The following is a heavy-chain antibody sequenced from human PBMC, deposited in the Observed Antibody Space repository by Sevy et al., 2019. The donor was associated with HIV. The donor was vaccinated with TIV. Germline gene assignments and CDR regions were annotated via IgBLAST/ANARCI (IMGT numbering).Heavy chain of an antibody. V-gene: IGHV3-53*01. CDR2: LYSSGGT. J-gene: IGHJ4*02. D-gene: IGHD6-19*01. Sequence: GSLRLSCAVSGFTVSNNYMSWVRQAPGRGLEWVSLLYSSGGTFYADSVKGRFMISRDNSKNTLCLQMNSLRVEDTAVYYCARPLSSGWSGWGQGTLVTVSS. CDR1: GFTVSNNY. CDR3: ARPLSSGWSG.